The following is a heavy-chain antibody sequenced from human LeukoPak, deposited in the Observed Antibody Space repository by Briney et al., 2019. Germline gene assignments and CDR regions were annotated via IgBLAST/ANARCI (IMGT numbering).Heavy chain of an antibody. D-gene: IGHD6-25*01. CDR1: GGSFSNYV. V-gene: IGHV1-69*04. CDR3: ARDGERLPSGAFDI. CDR2: IIPVLGVS. J-gene: IGHJ3*02. Sequence: GASVKVSCKASGGSFSNYVITWVRQAPGQGLEWMGRIIPVLGVSNFAQKFQGRVTITADKSTSTAYMELSSLRSEDTAVYYCARDGERLPSGAFDIWGQGTMVTVSS.